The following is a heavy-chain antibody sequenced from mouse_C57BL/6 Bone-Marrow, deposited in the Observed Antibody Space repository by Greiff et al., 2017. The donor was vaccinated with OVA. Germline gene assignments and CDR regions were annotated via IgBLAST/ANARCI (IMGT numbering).Heavy chain of an antibody. CDR2: IYPGSGST. V-gene: IGHV1-55*01. D-gene: IGHD1-1*01. CDR3: ARNKITTVGYWYFDV. CDR1: GYTFTSYW. Sequence: QVHVKQPGAELVKPGASVKMSCKASGYTFTSYWITWVKQRPGQGLEWIGDIYPGSGSTNYNEKFKSKATLTVDTSSSTAYMQLSSLTSEDSAVYYCARNKITTVGYWYFDVWGTGTTVTVSS. J-gene: IGHJ1*03.